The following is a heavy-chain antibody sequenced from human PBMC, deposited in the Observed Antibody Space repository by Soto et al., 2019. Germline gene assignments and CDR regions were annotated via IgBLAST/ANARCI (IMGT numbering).Heavy chain of an antibody. CDR2: ISGSGGST. CDR3: AKRTETYYYDSSGYSVPGLDY. CDR1: GFTFSSYA. J-gene: IGHJ4*02. D-gene: IGHD3-22*01. V-gene: IGHV3-23*01. Sequence: GGSLRLSCAASGFTFSSYAMSWVRQAPGKGLEWVSAISGSGGSTYYADSVKGRFTISRDNSKNTLYLQMNSLRAEDTAVYYCAKRTETYYYDSSGYSVPGLDYWGQGTLVNVSS.